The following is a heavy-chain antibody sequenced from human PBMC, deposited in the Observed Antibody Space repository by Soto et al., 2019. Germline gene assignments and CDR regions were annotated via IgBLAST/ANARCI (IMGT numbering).Heavy chain of an antibody. Sequence: GASVKVSCKASGFTFSSYAMSWVRQAPGKGLEWVSAISGSGGSTYYADSVKGRFTISRDNSKNTLYLQMNSLRAEDTAVYYCARDMEQWLVLGWFDPWGQGTLVTVSS. CDR2: ISGSGGST. J-gene: IGHJ5*02. CDR3: ARDMEQWLVLGWFDP. D-gene: IGHD6-19*01. CDR1: GFTFSSYA. V-gene: IGHV3-23*01.